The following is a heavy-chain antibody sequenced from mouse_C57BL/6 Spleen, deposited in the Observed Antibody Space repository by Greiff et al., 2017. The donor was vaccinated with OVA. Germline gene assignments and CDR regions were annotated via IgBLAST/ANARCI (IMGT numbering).Heavy chain of an antibody. CDR3: ARSGSAYYFDY. CDR1: GYTFTSYW. Sequence: QVQLQQPGAELVKPGASVKLSCKASGYTFTSYWMHWVKQRPGQGLEWIGMNHPNSGSTNYNEKFKSKATLTVDKSSSTAYMQLSSLTSEDSAVYYCARSGSAYYFDYWGQGTTLTVSS. D-gene: IGHD1-1*01. J-gene: IGHJ2*01. V-gene: IGHV1-64*01. CDR2: NHPNSGST.